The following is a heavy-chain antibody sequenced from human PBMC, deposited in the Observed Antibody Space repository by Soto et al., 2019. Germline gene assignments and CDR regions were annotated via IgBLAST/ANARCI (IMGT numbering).Heavy chain of an antibody. CDR3: AKERYFDWLLFDY. D-gene: IGHD3-9*01. CDR2: ISGIGGST. CDR1: VFTFSSYA. Sequence: GPLRISCAASVFTFSSYAMSWVRQAPGKGLEWVSAISGIGGSTYYADSVKGRFTISRDNSKNTLYLQMNSLRAEDTAVYYCAKERYFDWLLFDYWCQGTLVTVSS. V-gene: IGHV3-23*01. J-gene: IGHJ4*02.